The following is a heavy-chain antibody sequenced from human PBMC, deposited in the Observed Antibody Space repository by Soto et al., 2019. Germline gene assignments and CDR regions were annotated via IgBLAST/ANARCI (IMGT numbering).Heavy chain of an antibody. CDR2: LYHIGST. V-gene: IGHV4-38-2*01. J-gene: IGHJ6*02. CDR3: RSSTSCYVESCVDV. D-gene: IGHD2-2*01. CDR1: GYSISSGSY. Sequence: SETLSLTCAVSGYSISSGSYWALIRQPPGRGLGWIGSLYHIGSTNYNASLKSRVTISVDTSKNHFSLELSSVTAADTAIYYCRSSTSCYVESCVDVWGQGTMVTVSS.